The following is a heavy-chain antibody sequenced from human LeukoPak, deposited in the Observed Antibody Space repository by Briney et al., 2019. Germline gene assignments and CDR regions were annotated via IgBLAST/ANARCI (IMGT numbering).Heavy chain of an antibody. Sequence: GESLKISCKGSGYSFTSYWIGWVRQMPGKGLEWMGIVYPGDSYTAYSPPFEGQVTISADRSSNTAYLSWSSLKASDSAMYYCARARIAVAGPPSSIDYWGQGTLVTVSS. J-gene: IGHJ4*02. CDR2: VYPGDSYT. CDR1: GYSFTSYW. CDR3: ARARIAVAGPPSSIDY. V-gene: IGHV5-51*01. D-gene: IGHD6-19*01.